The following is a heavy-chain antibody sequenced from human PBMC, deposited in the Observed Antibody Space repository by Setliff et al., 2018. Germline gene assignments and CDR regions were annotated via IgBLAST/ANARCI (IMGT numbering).Heavy chain of an antibody. CDR3: AREQWLDPPGYYYMDV. CDR1: GDYPSSGSYY. Sequence: SETLSLTCAVSGDYPSSGSYYWGWIRQPPGKGLEWIGSLYYSGSSYYNPSLKSRVTISVDTSKNQFSLKLNSVTAADMAVYYCAREQWLDPPGYYYMDVWAKGTTVTVSS. J-gene: IGHJ6*03. V-gene: IGHV4-39*07. D-gene: IGHD6-19*01. CDR2: LYYSGSS.